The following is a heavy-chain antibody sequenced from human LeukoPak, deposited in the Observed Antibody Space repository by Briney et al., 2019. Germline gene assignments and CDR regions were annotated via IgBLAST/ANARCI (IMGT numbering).Heavy chain of an antibody. V-gene: IGHV1-46*01. CDR3: ASVTRPTSSSWLKNSRPFDY. D-gene: IGHD6-13*01. Sequence: GASVTVSCTASGYTFTSYYMHWVRQAPGQGLEWMGIINPSGGSTSYAQKFQGRVTMTRDTSTSTVYMELSSLRSEDTAVYYCASVTRPTSSSWLKNSRPFDYWGQGTLVTVSS. J-gene: IGHJ4*02. CDR1: GYTFTSYY. CDR2: INPSGGST.